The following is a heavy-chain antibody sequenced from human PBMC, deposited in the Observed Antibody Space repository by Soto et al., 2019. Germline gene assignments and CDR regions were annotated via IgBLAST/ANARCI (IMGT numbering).Heavy chain of an antibody. CDR1: GGTFSNYA. Sequence: QVHLVQSGAEVKKPGSSVNVSCKASGGTFSNYAITWVRQAPGQGLEWVGRIIPIFGTTNVAQKFQGRVTRTADESTTTVNMELSGLRSDDTAVYYCAKDGGADGYFGNWLDPWGQGTLVTVSS. J-gene: IGHJ5*02. D-gene: IGHD5-12*01. V-gene: IGHV1-69*15. CDR2: IIPIFGTT. CDR3: AKDGGADGYFGNWLDP.